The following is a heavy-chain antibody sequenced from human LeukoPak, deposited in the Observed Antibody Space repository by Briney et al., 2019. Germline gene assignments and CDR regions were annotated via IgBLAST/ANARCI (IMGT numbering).Heavy chain of an antibody. Sequence: GGSLRLSCAASGFTFTTYWMSWVRQAPGKGLEWVANINQDGTEKYYVDSVKGRFTISRDDAKSSLYLQMNSLRAEDTAVYYCAKDQKHYYDSSGYYRIPHYWGQGTLVTVSS. V-gene: IGHV3-7*01. CDR2: INQDGTEK. CDR1: GFTFTTYW. J-gene: IGHJ4*02. CDR3: AKDQKHYYDSSGYYRIPHY. D-gene: IGHD3-22*01.